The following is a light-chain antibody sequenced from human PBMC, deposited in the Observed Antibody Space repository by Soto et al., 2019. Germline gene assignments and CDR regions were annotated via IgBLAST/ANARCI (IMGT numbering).Light chain of an antibody. CDR3: QQYYSYSTWT. Sequence: AIEMTQSPSSLSVSVGDRVTITCRVSQGIRHDLGWYQQRPGKAPKLLIYKASSLERGVPSRFSGSGSGTEFTLTVSSLQPDDFATYYCQQYYSYSTWTFGQGTKVDIK. V-gene: IGKV1-6*01. CDR2: KAS. J-gene: IGKJ1*01. CDR1: QGIRHD.